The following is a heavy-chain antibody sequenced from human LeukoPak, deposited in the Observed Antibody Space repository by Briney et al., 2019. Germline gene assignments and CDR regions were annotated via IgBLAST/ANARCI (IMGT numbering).Heavy chain of an antibody. CDR1: GGSISSYY. Sequence: SETLSLTCTVSGGSISSYYWSWIRQPPGKGLEWIGYIYYSGSTNYNPSLKSRVTISVDTSKNQFSLKLSSVTAADTAVYYCARRGDGYNYAGPLDYWGQGTLVTVSS. V-gene: IGHV4-59*08. CDR3: ARRGDGYNYAGPLDY. CDR2: IYYSGST. J-gene: IGHJ4*02. D-gene: IGHD5-24*01.